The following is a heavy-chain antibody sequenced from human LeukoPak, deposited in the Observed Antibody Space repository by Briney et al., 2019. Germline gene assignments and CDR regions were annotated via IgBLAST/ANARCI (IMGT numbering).Heavy chain of an antibody. Sequence: AGGSLRLSCAGSGFTFSTYWMSWVRQAPGKGLEGVANINQDGGEKHYVDSVKGRFTISRDNAKDSLDLQLNSLRGEDTAVYYCARMYCGGGKCYLSYFDYWGQGTVVTVSS. V-gene: IGHV3-7*04. D-gene: IGHD2-21*01. CDR1: GFTFSTYW. J-gene: IGHJ4*02. CDR3: ARMYCGGGKCYLSYFDY. CDR2: INQDGGEK.